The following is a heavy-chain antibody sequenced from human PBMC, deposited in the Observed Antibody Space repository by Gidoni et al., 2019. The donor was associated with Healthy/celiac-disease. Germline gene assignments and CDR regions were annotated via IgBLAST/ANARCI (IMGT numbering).Heavy chain of an antibody. CDR3: AGYCSGGSCWLDYYYGMDV. CDR1: GFTFSSYS. D-gene: IGHD2-15*01. V-gene: IGHV3-21*01. Sequence: EVQLVESGGGLVKPGGSLRLSWAASGFTFSSYSMNWVRQAPGKGLEWVSSISSSSSYIYYADSVKGRFTISRDNAKNSLYLQMNSLRAEDTAVYYCAGYCSGGSCWLDYYYGMDVWGQGTTVTVSS. CDR2: ISSSSSYI. J-gene: IGHJ6*02.